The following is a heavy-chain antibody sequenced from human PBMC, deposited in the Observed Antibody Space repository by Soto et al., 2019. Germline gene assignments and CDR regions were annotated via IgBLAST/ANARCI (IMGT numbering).Heavy chain of an antibody. CDR2: IWYDGSNK. CDR1: GFTFSSYG. Sequence: GGSLRLSCAASGFTFSSYGMHWVRQGPGKGLEWVAVIWYDGSNKYYADSVKGRFTISRDNSKNTLYLQMNSLRAEDTAVYYCARVGWLQAEYYYYYGTDVWGKQTTVTSSS. CDR3: ARVGWLQAEYYYYYGTDV. V-gene: IGHV3-33*01. D-gene: IGHD5-12*01. J-gene: IGHJ6*04.